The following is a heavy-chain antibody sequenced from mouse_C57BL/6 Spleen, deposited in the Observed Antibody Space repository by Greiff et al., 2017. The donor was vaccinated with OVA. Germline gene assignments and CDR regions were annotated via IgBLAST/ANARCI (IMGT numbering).Heavy chain of an antibody. CDR2: IWSGGST. CDR3: ASPSNWDVGYFDY. Sequence: QVQLQQSGPGLVKPSQSLSITCTVSGFSLTSYGVHWVRQSPGKGLEWLGVIWSGGSTDYNAAFISRLSISKDNSKSQVFFKMNSLQADDTAIYYCASPSNWDVGYFDYWGQGTTLTVSS. J-gene: IGHJ2*01. V-gene: IGHV2-2*01. D-gene: IGHD4-1*01. CDR1: GFSLTSYG.